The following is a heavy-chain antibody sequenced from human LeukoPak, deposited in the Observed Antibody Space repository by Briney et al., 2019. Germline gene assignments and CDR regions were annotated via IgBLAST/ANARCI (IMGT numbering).Heavy chain of an antibody. J-gene: IGHJ4*02. CDR3: ARDNWNLHYFDY. Sequence: PSETLSLTCTVSGGSISSYYWSWIRQPPGKGLEWIGYIYYSGSTNYSPSLKSRVTISVDTSKNQFSLKLSSVTAADTAVYYCARDNWNLHYFDYWGQGTLVTVSS. CDR2: IYYSGST. D-gene: IGHD1-20*01. CDR1: GGSISSYY. V-gene: IGHV4-59*01.